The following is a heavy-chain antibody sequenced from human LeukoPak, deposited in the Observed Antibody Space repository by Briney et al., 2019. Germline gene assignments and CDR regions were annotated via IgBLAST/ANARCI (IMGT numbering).Heavy chain of an antibody. CDR3: ARGGNWFDP. J-gene: IGHJ5*02. CDR1: DGSISSSSYY. Sequence: SETLSLTCTVSDGSISSSSYYWGWIRQPPGKGLEWIGSIYYSGSTYYNPSLKSRVTISVDTSKNQFSLKLSSVTAADTAVYYCARGGNWFDPWGQGTLVTVSS. CDR2: IYYSGST. V-gene: IGHV4-39*01.